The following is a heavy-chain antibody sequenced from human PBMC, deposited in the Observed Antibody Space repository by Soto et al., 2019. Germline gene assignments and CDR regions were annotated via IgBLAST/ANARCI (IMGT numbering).Heavy chain of an antibody. Sequence: QVQLVQSGAEVKKPGASVKVSCKASGYTFTSYAMHWVRQAPGQRLEWMGWINAGNGNTKYSQKFQGRVTITRDTSASTAYMEVSSLRSEGTAVYYCARYSSSPFGGRDAWGQGTTVTVSS. CDR3: ARYSSSPFGGRDA. CDR1: GYTFTSYA. CDR2: INAGNGNT. V-gene: IGHV1-3*01. D-gene: IGHD6-6*01. J-gene: IGHJ6*02.